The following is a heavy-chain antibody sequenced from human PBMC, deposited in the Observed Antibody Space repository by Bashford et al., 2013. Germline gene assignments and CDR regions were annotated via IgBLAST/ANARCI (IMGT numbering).Heavy chain of an antibody. D-gene: IGHD1-26*01. CDR3: ARGHGNFDP. CDR1: GGSISSGSYY. CDR2: ITNSGNT. J-gene: IGHJ5*02. V-gene: IGHV4-31*03. Sequence: SETLSLTCTVSGGSISSGSYYWNWIRHHPEKGLEWIGFITNSGNTDYNPSLNSRLFISIDTSKNYFSLTLNSVTTADTAVYFCARGHGNFDPWGQGILVTVSS.